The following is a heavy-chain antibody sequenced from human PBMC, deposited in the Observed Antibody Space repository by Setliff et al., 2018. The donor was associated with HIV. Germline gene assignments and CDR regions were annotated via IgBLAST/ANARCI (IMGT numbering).Heavy chain of an antibody. CDR1: GFTFSSYA. CDR3: AKAYGGDSLKDGSDI. V-gene: IGHV3-23*03. Sequence: PGGSLRLSCAASGFTFSSYAMTWVRQAPGKGLEWVSVIYRGGSSTYYADSVKGRSTISRDNSKNTLYLQMNSLRAEDTAVYYCAKAYGGDSLKDGSDIWGQGTMVTVSS. J-gene: IGHJ3*02. CDR2: IYRGGSST. D-gene: IGHD2-21*02.